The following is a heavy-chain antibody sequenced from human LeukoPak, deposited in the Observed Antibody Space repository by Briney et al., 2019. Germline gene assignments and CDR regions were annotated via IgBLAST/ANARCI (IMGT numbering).Heavy chain of an antibody. CDR3: AKEGISRGSGSYVY. V-gene: IGHV3-23*01. CDR1: GYTFSSYA. Sequence: GGSLRLSRAASGYTFSSYAMSWVRQAPGKGLEWVSAISGSGGSTYYADSVKGRFTISRDNSKNTLYLQMNSLRAENTAVYYCAKEGISRGSGSYVYWGQGTLVNVSS. D-gene: IGHD3-10*01. CDR2: ISGSGGST. J-gene: IGHJ4*02.